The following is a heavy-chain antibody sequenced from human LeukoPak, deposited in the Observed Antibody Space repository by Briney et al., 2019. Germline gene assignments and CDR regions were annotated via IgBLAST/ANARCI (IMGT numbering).Heavy chain of an antibody. J-gene: IGHJ4*02. CDR1: GFTFSSYA. D-gene: IGHD6-13*01. CDR2: IYSGGST. Sequence: GGSLRLSCAASGFTFSSYAMSWVRQAPGKGLEWVSVIYSGGSTYYADSVKGRFTISRDNSKNTLYLQMNSLRAEDTAVYYCARDSSSWYDFDYWGQGTLVTVSS. V-gene: IGHV3-66*01. CDR3: ARDSSSWYDFDY.